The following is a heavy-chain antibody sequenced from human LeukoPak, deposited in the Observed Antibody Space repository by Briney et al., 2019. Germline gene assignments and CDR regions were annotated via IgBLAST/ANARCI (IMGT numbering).Heavy chain of an antibody. V-gene: IGHV4-59*01. CDR3: ARAPVTGHLYFDL. CDR2: FYNCGRA. CDR1: GRSITTYH. D-gene: IGHD6-19*01. Sequence: SETLSLTCRVSGRSITTYHWSWVRQPPGKVLEWIGSFYNCGRAGYKRSRKSRLTISLDKSENHSSLKLNSVTAADTDVYYCARAPVTGHLYFDLWGRGTPVTASS. J-gene: IGHJ2*01.